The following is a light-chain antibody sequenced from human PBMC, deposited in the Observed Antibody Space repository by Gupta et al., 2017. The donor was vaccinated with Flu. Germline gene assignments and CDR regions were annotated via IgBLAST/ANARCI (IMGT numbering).Light chain of an antibody. V-gene: IGKV1-33*01. Sequence: DIQMTQSPSSLSASVGDRVTITCQASQDISNYLNWYQQKPGKAPKLLIYDASNLETGVPSRFSGSGSGTDFTFTISSLQPEDIATYYCQQEDNLPITFGGGTKMEIK. CDR3: QQEDNLPIT. J-gene: IGKJ4*01. CDR2: DAS. CDR1: QDISNY.